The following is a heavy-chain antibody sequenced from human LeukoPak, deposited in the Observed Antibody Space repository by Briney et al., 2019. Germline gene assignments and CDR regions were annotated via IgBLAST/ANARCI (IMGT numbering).Heavy chain of an antibody. CDR2: IKEEGSGK. CDR3: AKGELYYYGSGTA. V-gene: IGHV3-7*02. CDR1: GFTFSSYW. J-gene: IGHJ4*02. Sequence: GSLRLSCAASGFTFSSYWMSWVRQAPGKGLEWVANIKEEGSGKYYVDSVKGRFTISRDNAKNSLYLQMNSLRAEDTAVYYCAKGELYYYGSGTAWGQGTLVSVSS. D-gene: IGHD3-10*01.